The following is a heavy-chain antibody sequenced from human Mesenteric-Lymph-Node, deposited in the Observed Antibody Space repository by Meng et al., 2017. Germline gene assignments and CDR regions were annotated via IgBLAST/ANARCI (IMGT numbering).Heavy chain of an antibody. Sequence: GESLKISCAASGFTFSSYWMSWVRQAPGKGLEWVANIKQDGSEKYYVDSVKGRFTISRDNSKNTLYLQMNSLRAEDTAVYYCTRDYRNSGMDVWGQGITVTVSS. V-gene: IGHV3-7*03. CDR1: GFTFSSYW. D-gene: IGHD4-11*01. CDR2: IKQDGSEK. J-gene: IGHJ6*02. CDR3: TRDYRNSGMDV.